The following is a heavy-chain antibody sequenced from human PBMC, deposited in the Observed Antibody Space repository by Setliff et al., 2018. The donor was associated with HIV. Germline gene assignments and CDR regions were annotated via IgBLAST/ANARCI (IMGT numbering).Heavy chain of an antibody. J-gene: IGHJ4*02. CDR1: GGSFSGYY. V-gene: IGHV4-34*01. Sequence: SETLSLTCAVYGGSFSGYYWSWIRQSTGKGLEWIGEIIYNGGTNYNPSLKSRVSISLDTSKNQFSLKLTSVTAADTAIYYCARGEGLCGGGDCFPLAYFDYWGRGTLVTVSS. CDR2: IIYNGGT. CDR3: ARGEGLCGGGDCFPLAYFDY. D-gene: IGHD2-21*02.